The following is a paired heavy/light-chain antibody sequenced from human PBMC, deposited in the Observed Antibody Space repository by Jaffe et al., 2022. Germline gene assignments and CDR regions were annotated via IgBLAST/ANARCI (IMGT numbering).Light chain of an antibody. CDR2: QDT. V-gene: IGLV3-1*01. CDR1: NLENKY. CDR3: QAWDSSRVV. J-gene: IGLJ2*01. Sequence: SYELTQPPSVSVSPGQTASIACYGDNLENKYACWYQQKPGQSPVLVIYQDTERPSGIPDRFSGSNSGDTATLTISGTQPMDEADYYCQAWDSSRVVFGGGTRLTVL.
Heavy chain of an antibody. V-gene: IGHV7-4-1*02. J-gene: IGHJ5*02. CDR3: ARDHEGYMTIFGAVADRVWLDP. CDR1: GYSFTNYA. D-gene: IGHD3-3*01. Sequence: QVQLVQSGSELKKPGASVKVSCKASGYSFTNYALNWVRQAPGHGLEWMGWMDTNTGNPTYAQGFTGRFVFSLDTSVSTAYLQISSLKADDTAVYYCARDHEGYMTIFGAVADRVWLDPWGQGTLVTVSS. CDR2: MDTNTGNP.